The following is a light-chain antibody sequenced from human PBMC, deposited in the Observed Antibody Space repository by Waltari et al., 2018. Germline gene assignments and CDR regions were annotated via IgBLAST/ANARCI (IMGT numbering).Light chain of an antibody. J-gene: IGLJ7*01. CDR2: LTSDGIY. V-gene: IGLV4-69*02. CDR1: RGHSCNT. CDR3: QTWNAGMQF. Sequence: QPVLTQPSSASASLGASVKLTCTLSRGHSCNTIAWPQQHQGKAPRFLMRLTSDGIYDKGDGIPDRFSGSSSGADRFLIISNLQSEDEADYVCQTWNAGMQFFGGGTRLNVL.